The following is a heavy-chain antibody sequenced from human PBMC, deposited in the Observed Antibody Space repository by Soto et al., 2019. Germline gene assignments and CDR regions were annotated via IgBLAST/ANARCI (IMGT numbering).Heavy chain of an antibody. V-gene: IGHV3-30*18. J-gene: IGHJ6*02. CDR1: GFTFSSYG. CDR3: AKGGVGPYYYYGMDV. CDR2: ISYDGSNK. Sequence: QVQLVESGGGVVQPGRSLRLSCAASGFTFSSYGMHWVRQAPGKGLEWVAVISYDGSNKYYADSVKGRFTISRDNSKNTLYLQMNSLRAEDTAVYYCAKGGVGPYYYYGMDVWGQGTTVTVSS. D-gene: IGHD1-26*01.